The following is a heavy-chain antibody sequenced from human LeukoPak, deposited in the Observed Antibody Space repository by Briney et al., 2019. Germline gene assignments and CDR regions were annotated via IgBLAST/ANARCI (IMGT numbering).Heavy chain of an antibody. Sequence: GGSLRLSCAASGFTFSSYTMNWVRKAPGKGLEWISYISSSSSIMYYADSVKGRFSISRDTAKNSLYLQMNSLRDEDTAVYYCVKDKSGSDSACGAAIDIYGQGAMVTVSS. CDR1: GFTFSSYT. CDR2: ISSSSSIM. J-gene: IGHJ3*02. CDR3: VKDKSGSDSACGAAIDI. V-gene: IGHV3-48*02. D-gene: IGHD1-26*01.